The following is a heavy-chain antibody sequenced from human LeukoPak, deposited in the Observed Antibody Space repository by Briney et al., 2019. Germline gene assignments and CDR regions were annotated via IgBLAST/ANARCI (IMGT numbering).Heavy chain of an antibody. CDR2: FYSGGTT. Sequence: PGGSLRLSCAASGFTVSNDYMSWVRQAPGKGLEWVSIFYSGGTTYYADSVKGRFIISRDISKNTLNLQMNSLRAEDTAVYYCARGRPSRFDLRGQGTLVTVSS. CDR1: GFTVSNDY. V-gene: IGHV3-66*01. CDR3: ARGRPSRFDL. J-gene: IGHJ5*02.